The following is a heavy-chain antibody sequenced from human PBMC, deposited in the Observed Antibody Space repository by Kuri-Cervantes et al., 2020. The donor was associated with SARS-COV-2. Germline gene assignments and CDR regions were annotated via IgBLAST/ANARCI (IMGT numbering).Heavy chain of an antibody. Sequence: GESLKISCAASGFTFSSYAMSWVRQAPGKGLEWVSAISGSGGSTYYADSVKGQFTISRDNAQNSLYLQMNNLRDEDTAVYYCARALGVAVAGTDWGQGTLVTVSS. J-gene: IGHJ4*02. V-gene: IGHV3-23*01. CDR3: ARALGVAVAGTD. CDR1: GFTFSSYA. D-gene: IGHD6-19*01. CDR2: ISGSGGST.